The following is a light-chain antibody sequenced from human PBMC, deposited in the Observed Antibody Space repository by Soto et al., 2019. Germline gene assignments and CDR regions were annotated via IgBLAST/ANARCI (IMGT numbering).Light chain of an antibody. CDR1: SSDVGGYNY. Sequence: QSALTQPASVSGSPGQSITISCTGTSSDVGGYNYVSWYQQHPGKAPKLMIYDVSNRPSGVSNRFSGSKSGNTASLTISGLQPEDEADYYCNSYTSRGTGVLGTGTKLTVL. J-gene: IGLJ1*01. V-gene: IGLV2-14*01. CDR3: NSYTSRGTGV. CDR2: DVS.